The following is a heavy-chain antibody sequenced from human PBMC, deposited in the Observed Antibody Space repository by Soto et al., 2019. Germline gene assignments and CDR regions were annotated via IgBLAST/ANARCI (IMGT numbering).Heavy chain of an antibody. J-gene: IGHJ4*02. CDR3: AREMVTSFDY. Sequence: QVQLVQSGAEVKKPGASVKASCKASGYTFTSYYMHWVRQAPGQGLEWMGIINPSGGSTSYAQKFQGRVTMTRDTSTSAVYMELSSLSSEDTAVYYCAREMVTSFDYWGQGTLVTVSS. V-gene: IGHV1-46*01. CDR2: INPSGGST. CDR1: GYTFTSYY. D-gene: IGHD2-21*02.